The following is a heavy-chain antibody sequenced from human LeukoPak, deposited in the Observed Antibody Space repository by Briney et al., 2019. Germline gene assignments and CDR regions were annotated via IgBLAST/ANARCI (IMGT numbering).Heavy chain of an antibody. V-gene: IGHV4-4*07. Sequence: SQTLSLTCTVSGGSISSYYWSWIRQPAGKGLEWIGRIYTSGSTNYNPSLKSRVTMSVDTSKNQFSLKLSSVTAADTAVYYCARGPNAYYYGSGSYTRFDPWGQGTLVTVSS. D-gene: IGHD3-10*01. CDR2: IYTSGST. CDR3: ARGPNAYYYGSGSYTRFDP. CDR1: GGSISSYY. J-gene: IGHJ5*02.